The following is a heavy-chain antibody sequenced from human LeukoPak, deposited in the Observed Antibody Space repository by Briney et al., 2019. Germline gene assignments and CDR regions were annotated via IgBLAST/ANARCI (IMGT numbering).Heavy chain of an antibody. CDR1: GGSISSGGYY. Sequence: PSQTLPLTCTVSGGSISSGGYYWSWIRQHPGKGLEWIGYIYYSGSTYYNPSLKSRVTISVDTSKNQFSLKLSSVTAADTAVYYCAGVEMATRRVDYWGQGTLVTVSS. CDR3: AGVEMATRRVDY. V-gene: IGHV4-31*03. J-gene: IGHJ4*02. D-gene: IGHD5-24*01. CDR2: IYYSGST.